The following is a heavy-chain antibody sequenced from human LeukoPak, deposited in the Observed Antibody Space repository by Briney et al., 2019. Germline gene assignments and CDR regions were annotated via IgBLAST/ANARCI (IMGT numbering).Heavy chain of an antibody. D-gene: IGHD2-2*02. J-gene: IGHJ4*02. CDR1: GFTFSDYY. CDR2: ISSSGSTI. V-gene: IGHV3-11*01. CDR3: ARDHCSSTSCYIGY. Sequence: GGSLRLSCAASGFTFSDYYMSWIRQAPGKGLEWVSYISSSGSTIYYADSVKGRFTISRDNAKNSLYLQMNSLRAEDTAVYYCARDHCSSTSCYIGYWGQGTLVTVSP.